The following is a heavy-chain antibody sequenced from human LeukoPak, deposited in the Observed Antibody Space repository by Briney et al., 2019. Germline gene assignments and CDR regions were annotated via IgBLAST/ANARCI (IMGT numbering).Heavy chain of an antibody. CDR1: GGSLSGYY. J-gene: IGHJ4*02. CDR3: ARGRSLLWFGHIDY. D-gene: IGHD3-10*01. Sequence: SETLSLTCAVYGGSLSGYYWSWIRQPPGKGLEWIGEINHSGSTNYNPSLKSRVTISVDTSKNQFSLKLSSVTAADTAVYYCARGRSLLWFGHIDYWGQGTLVTVSS. CDR2: INHSGST. V-gene: IGHV4-34*01.